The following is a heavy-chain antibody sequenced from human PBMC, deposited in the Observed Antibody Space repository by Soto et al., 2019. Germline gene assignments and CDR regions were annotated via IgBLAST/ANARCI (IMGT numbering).Heavy chain of an antibody. CDR1: GGSISSYY. Sequence: SETLSLTCTVSGGSISSYYWSWIRQPPGKGLEWIGYIYYSGSTNYNPSLKSRVTISVDTSKNQFSLKLSSVTAADTAVYYCARWLQLLSWFDPWGQGTLVTVSS. CDR2: IYYSGST. V-gene: IGHV4-59*01. CDR3: ARWLQLLSWFDP. D-gene: IGHD5-12*01. J-gene: IGHJ5*02.